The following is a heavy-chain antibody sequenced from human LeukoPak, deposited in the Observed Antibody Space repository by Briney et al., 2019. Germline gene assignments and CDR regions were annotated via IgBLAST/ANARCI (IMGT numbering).Heavy chain of an antibody. CDR3: ARVMIRGAIDY. CDR1: GYSISSGYY. V-gene: IGHV4-38-2*02. CDR2: IYLTGST. Sequence: SETLSLTCTVSGYSISSGYYWGWIRQPPGKGLEWIGCIYLTGSTYYNPSLKSRVAISVDTSKNQFSLKLSSVTAADTAVYYCARVMIRGAIDYWGQGTLVTVSS. J-gene: IGHJ4*02. D-gene: IGHD3-10*01.